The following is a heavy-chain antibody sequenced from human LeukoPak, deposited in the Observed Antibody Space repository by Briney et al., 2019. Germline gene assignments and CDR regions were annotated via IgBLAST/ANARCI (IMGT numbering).Heavy chain of an antibody. CDR2: IYYSGST. CDR1: GGSINNYY. D-gene: IGHD3-22*01. Sequence: SETLSLTCSVSGGSINNYYWSWIRQPPGQGLEWIGYIYYSGSTNYNPYLQSRVTMSLDTTKNQFPLRLSSVTAADTTVYYCARGYFDSSGYTNPFDLWG. J-gene: IGHJ3*01. V-gene: IGHV4-59*01. CDR3: ARGYFDSSGYTNPFDL.